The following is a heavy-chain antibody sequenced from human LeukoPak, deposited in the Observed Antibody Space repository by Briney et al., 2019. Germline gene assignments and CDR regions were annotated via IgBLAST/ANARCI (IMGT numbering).Heavy chain of an antibody. CDR3: AKDPWRYYDSSGLFDY. D-gene: IGHD3-22*01. CDR2: ISGSGGST. J-gene: IGHJ4*02. CDR1: GFTFSSYA. Sequence: GGSLRLSCAASGFTFSSYAMSWVRQAPGKGLEWVSAISGSGGSTYYADSVKGRFTISRDNSKNTLYLQMNSLRAEDTAVYYCAKDPWRYYDSSGLFDYWGQGTLVTVSS. V-gene: IGHV3-23*01.